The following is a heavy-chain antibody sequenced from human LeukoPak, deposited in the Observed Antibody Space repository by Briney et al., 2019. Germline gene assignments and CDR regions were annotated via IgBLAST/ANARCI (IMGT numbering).Heavy chain of an antibody. V-gene: IGHV3-74*01. CDR2: LNSDASNT. J-gene: IGHJ4*02. D-gene: IGHD3-9*01. CDR3: ARDTDYDILSGYYTLDY. Sequence: PGGSLRLSCVASGFTFSDYWMYWVRQAPGKGLVCVSRLNSDASNTIYADSVKGRFTISRDNVKNTLYLQMNSLRVEDTAVYYCARDTDYDILSGYYTLDYWGQGTLVTVSS. CDR1: GFTFSDYW.